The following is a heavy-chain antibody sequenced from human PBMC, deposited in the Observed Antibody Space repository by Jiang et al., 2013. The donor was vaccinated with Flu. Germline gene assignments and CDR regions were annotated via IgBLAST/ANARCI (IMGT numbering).Heavy chain of an antibody. V-gene: IGHV4-39*07. CDR3: ARSRKWELLSH. CDR1: GDSIISETYY. Sequence: LLKPSETLSLTCTVSGDSIISETYYWVWIRQPPGKGLEWIGSVHYSGSTYFNPSLKNRVAISVDTSKNQFSLKLSFATAADTATYYCARSRKWELLSHWGQGTLVTVSS. CDR2: VHYSGST. J-gene: IGHJ4*02. D-gene: IGHD1-26*01.